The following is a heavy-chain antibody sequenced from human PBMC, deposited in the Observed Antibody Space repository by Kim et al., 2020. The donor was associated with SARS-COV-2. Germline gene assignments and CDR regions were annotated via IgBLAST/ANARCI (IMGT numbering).Heavy chain of an antibody. V-gene: IGHV3-7*01. J-gene: IGHJ6*02. Sequence: GGSLRLSCATSGFIFSSYWMSWVRQTPEKGLEWVANINQDRSEIHYVDSVKGRFTISRDNAKNSLYLQMNSLRVEDTAVYYCARIGWDSWGVDVWGQGTTVTVSS. CDR1: GFIFSSYW. CDR3: ARIGWDSWGVDV. CDR2: INQDRSEI. D-gene: IGHD3-16*01.